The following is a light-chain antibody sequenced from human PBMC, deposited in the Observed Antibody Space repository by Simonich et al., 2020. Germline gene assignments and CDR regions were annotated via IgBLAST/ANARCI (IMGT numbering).Light chain of an antibody. J-gene: IGLJ2*01. V-gene: IGLV2-23*01. Sequence: QSALTQPASVSGSPGQSITISCTGTSSDVGSYNLVSWYQTHPGKAPKLMIYEGSKRPSGVSNGFSGSKSGNTASLTISGLQAEDEADYYCCSYAGSSTVVFGGGTKLTVL. CDR2: EGS. CDR3: CSYAGSSTVV. CDR1: SSDVGSYNL.